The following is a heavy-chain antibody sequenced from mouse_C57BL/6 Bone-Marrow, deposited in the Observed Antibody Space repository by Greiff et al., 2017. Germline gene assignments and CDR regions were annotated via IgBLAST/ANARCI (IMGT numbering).Heavy chain of an antibody. V-gene: IGHV5-6*01. Sequence: EVQGVESGGDLVKPGGSLKLSCAASGFTFSSYGMSWVRQTPDKRLEWVATISSGGSYTYYPDSVKGRFTISRDNAKNTRDLQMSSLKSEDTAMYYCARVMVARFAYWGQGTRVTVSA. CDR2: ISSGGSYT. CDR3: ARVMVARFAY. D-gene: IGHD1-1*02. CDR1: GFTFSSYG. J-gene: IGHJ3*01.